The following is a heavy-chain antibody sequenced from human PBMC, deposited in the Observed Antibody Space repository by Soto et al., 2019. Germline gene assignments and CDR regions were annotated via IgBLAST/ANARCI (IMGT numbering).Heavy chain of an antibody. Sequence: GGSLRLSCAASGFTVSNNNMNWVRQAPGKALEWVSSIYSGGSTYYADSVKGRFTISRDNSKNTLYLQMNSLRAEDTAVYYCAKTHSSSWYPEAHYRGQGTLVTVSS. CDR1: GFTVSNNN. D-gene: IGHD6-13*01. V-gene: IGHV3-53*01. CDR3: AKTHSSSWYPEAHY. CDR2: IYSGGST. J-gene: IGHJ4*02.